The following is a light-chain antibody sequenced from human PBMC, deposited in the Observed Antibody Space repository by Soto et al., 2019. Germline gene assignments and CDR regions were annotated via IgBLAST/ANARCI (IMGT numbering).Light chain of an antibody. Sequence: EIVMTQSPASLSVSPGERATLSCTASQNIGSNLAWYQQKPGQAPRLLIYGASTRATGTPARFSGSGSGTEFALTITSLQSEDFALFHCQQYNTWPLTFGGGTKVNI. CDR1: QNIGSN. CDR2: GAS. J-gene: IGKJ4*01. CDR3: QQYNTWPLT. V-gene: IGKV3D-15*01.